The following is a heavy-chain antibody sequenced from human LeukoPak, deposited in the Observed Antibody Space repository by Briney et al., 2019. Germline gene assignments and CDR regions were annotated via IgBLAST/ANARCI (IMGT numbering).Heavy chain of an antibody. CDR1: GFTFSSYS. J-gene: IGHJ4*02. CDR3: ARDGGMGSYPYYFDY. CDR2: ISSSSSTI. D-gene: IGHD5-18*01. V-gene: IGHV3-48*01. Sequence: GGSLRLSCAASGFTFSSYSMNWVRQAPGKGLEWVSYISSSSSTIYYADSVKGRFTISRDNSKNTLYLQMNSLRAEDTAVYYCARDGGMGSYPYYFDYWGQGTLVTVSS.